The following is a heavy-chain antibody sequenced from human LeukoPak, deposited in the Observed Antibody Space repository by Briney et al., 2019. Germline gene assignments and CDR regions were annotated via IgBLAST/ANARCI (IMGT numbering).Heavy chain of an antibody. CDR3: TGHHQAYSRTY. Sequence: PGGSLRLSCAGSGFTFSSYWMHWVRQAPGMGLVWVSRISTDASSTTYADSVKGRFTISRDNAKGTLYLQMSSLRAEDTAVYYCTGHHQAYSRTYWGQGTLVTVSS. CDR2: ISTDASST. CDR1: GFTFSSYW. J-gene: IGHJ4*02. D-gene: IGHD4-11*01. V-gene: IGHV3-74*01.